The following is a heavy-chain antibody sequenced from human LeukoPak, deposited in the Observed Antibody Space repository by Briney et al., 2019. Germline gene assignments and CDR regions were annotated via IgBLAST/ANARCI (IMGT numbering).Heavy chain of an antibody. D-gene: IGHD5-18*01. CDR2: IRYDGSNK. V-gene: IGHV3-30*02. CDR1: GFTFSSYS. Sequence: GGSLRLSCAASGFTFSSYSMNWVRQAPGKGLEWVAFIRYDGSNKYYADSVKGRFTISRDNSKNTLYLQMNSLRAEDTAVYYCATLDTAMVSYYYMDVWGKGTTVTISS. CDR3: ATLDTAMVSYYYMDV. J-gene: IGHJ6*03.